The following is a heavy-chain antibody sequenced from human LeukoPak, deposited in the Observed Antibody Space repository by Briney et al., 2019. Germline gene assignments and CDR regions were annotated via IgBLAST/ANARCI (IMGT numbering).Heavy chain of an antibody. V-gene: IGHV3-48*03. D-gene: IGHD6-19*01. J-gene: IGHJ4*01. Sequence: GGSLRLSCAASGFTFSSYEMNWVRQAPGKGLEWVSYISSSGSTIYYADSVKGRFTISRDNAKNSLYLQMNSLRAEDTAVYYCAREKQWLVLGDWAHGTLVTVSS. CDR2: ISSSGSTI. CDR1: GFTFSSYE. CDR3: AREKQWLVLGD.